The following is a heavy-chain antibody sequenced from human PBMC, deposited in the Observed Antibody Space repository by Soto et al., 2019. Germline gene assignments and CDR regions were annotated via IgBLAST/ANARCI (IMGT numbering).Heavy chain of an antibody. V-gene: IGHV4-30-2*01. Sequence: QLQLQESGSGLVNPSQTLSLTCAVSGDSISSCGYSWDWIRQPPGKGLEWIGYIYHSGGTDYNPSLKSRVTITVDSSNNQFSLKLSSVTAADTAVYYCARDSRSGYYLDYPGQGTLVTVSS. CDR3: ARDSRSGYYLDY. CDR2: IYHSGGT. D-gene: IGHD3-22*01. J-gene: IGHJ4*02. CDR1: GDSISSCGYS.